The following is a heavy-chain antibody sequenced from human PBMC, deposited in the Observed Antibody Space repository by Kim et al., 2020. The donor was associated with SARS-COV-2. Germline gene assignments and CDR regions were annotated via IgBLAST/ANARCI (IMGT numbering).Heavy chain of an antibody. Sequence: SETLSLTCTVSGGSISSSSYYWGWIRQPPGKGLEWIGSIYYSGSTYYNPSLKSRVTISVDTSKNQFSLKLSSVTAADTAVYYCARPNGSGSYYNGNWFDPWGQGTLVTVSS. CDR2: IYYSGST. D-gene: IGHD3-10*01. CDR3: ARPNGSGSYYNGNWFDP. J-gene: IGHJ5*02. V-gene: IGHV4-39*01. CDR1: GGSISSSSYY.